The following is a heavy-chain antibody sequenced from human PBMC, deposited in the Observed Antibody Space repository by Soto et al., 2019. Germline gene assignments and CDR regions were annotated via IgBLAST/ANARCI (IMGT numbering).Heavy chain of an antibody. CDR1: GFTFSSYS. CDR2: ISSSSSYI. CDR3: ARDLGSGWPYFDY. Sequence: GGSLRLSCAASGFTFSSYSMNWVRQAPGKGLEWVSSISSSSSYIYYADSVKGRFTISRDNAKNSLYLQMNSLRAEDTAVCYCARDLGSGWPYFDYWGQGTLVTVSS. J-gene: IGHJ4*02. V-gene: IGHV3-21*04. D-gene: IGHD6-19*01.